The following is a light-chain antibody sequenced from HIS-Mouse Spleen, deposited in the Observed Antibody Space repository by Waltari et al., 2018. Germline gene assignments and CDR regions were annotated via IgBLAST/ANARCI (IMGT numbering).Light chain of an antibody. J-gene: IGLJ3*02. CDR1: SSDVGSYNL. Sequence: QSALTQPASVSGSPGQSITISCTGTSSDVGSYNLVSWYQRHPGKAPNLMIYEGSKPRSGVSKLFSGSKSGNTASLTISGLQAEDEADYDCCSYAGSSTWVFGGGTKLTVL. CDR2: EGS. V-gene: IGLV2-23*01. CDR3: CSYAGSSTWV.